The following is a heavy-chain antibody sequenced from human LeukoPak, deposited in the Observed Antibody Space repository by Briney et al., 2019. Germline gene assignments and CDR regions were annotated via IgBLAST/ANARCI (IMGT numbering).Heavy chain of an antibody. CDR1: GVIFSDYS. D-gene: IGHD2-15*01. CDR3: ARRAGEYSHPYDS. J-gene: IGHJ4*02. V-gene: IGHV3-21*04. CDR2: ISSIIAYI. Sequence: GGALRLSCVASGVIFSDYSMDWVRQAPGKGLEWGSSISSIIAYIFYSESVKGRVAIARGNSQNTLYLQMSSLRAEDTAIYYCARRAGEYSHPYDSWGQGTLVTVSS.